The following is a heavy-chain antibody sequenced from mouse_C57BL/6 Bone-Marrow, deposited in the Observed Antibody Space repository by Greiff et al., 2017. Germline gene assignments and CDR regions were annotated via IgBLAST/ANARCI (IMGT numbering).Heavy chain of an antibody. V-gene: IGHV5-6*01. CDR2: ISSGGSYT. CDR3: ARHSRWLLPLECDV. D-gene: IGHD2-3*01. Sequence: DVQLVESGGDLVKPGGSLKLSCAASGFTFSSYGMSWVRQTPDKRLEWVATISSGGSYTYYPDSVKGRFTISRDNAKNTLYLQMSSLTSEDTAMYYCARHSRWLLPLECDVWGTGTTVTVSS. CDR1: GFTFSSYG. J-gene: IGHJ1*03.